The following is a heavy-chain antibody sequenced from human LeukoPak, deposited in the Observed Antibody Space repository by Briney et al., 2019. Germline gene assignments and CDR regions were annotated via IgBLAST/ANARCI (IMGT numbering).Heavy chain of an antibody. CDR2: ISYDGSNK. CDR3: AKYDSSGYYYNAFDI. Sequence: GGSLRLSCAASGFTFRNYAMHWVRQAPGKGLEWVAVISYDGSNKLYADSVKGRFTISRDNSKNSLYLQMSSLRAEDTAVYYCAKYDSSGYYYNAFDIWGQGTMVTVSS. D-gene: IGHD3-22*01. CDR1: GFTFRNYA. V-gene: IGHV3-30*04. J-gene: IGHJ3*02.